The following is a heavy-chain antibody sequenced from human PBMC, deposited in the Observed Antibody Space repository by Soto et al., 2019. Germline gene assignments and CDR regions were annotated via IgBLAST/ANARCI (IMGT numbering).Heavy chain of an antibody. V-gene: IGHV1-2*04. J-gene: IGHJ4*02. CDR1: GYTFTGYY. Sequence: VASVKVSCKASGYTFTGYYMHWVRQAPGQGLEWMGWINPNSGGTNYAQKFQGWVTMTRDTSISTAYMELSRLRSDDTAVYYCARSRDGNYYDSSGYGFDYWGQGTLVTVSS. CDR3: ARSRDGNYYDSSGYGFDY. CDR2: INPNSGGT. D-gene: IGHD3-22*01.